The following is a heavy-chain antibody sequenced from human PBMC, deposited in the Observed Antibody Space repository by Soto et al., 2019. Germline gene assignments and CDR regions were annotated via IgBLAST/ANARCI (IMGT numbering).Heavy chain of an antibody. D-gene: IGHD3-3*01. CDR1: GGSISSSNW. Sequence: SETLSLTCAVSGGSISSSNWWSWIRQHPGKGLEWIGYIYYSGSTYYNPSLKSRVTISVDTSKNQFSLKLNSVTAADTAVYYCARWWSGSRQGFDPWGQGTLVTVSS. J-gene: IGHJ5*02. CDR3: ARWWSGSRQGFDP. V-gene: IGHV4-31*11. CDR2: IYYSGST.